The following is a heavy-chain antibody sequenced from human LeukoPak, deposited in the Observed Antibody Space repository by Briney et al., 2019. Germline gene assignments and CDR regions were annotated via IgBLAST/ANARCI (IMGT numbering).Heavy chain of an antibody. Sequence: GRSLRLSCAASGFTFSSYAMHWVRQAPGKGLEWVAVISYDGSNKYYADSVKGRFTISRDNSKNTLYLQMNSLRAEDTAVYYCARGPGPIRDYGMDVWGQGTTVTVSS. CDR2: ISYDGSNK. D-gene: IGHD5-24*01. J-gene: IGHJ6*02. CDR1: GFTFSSYA. CDR3: ARGPGPIRDYGMDV. V-gene: IGHV3-30-3*01.